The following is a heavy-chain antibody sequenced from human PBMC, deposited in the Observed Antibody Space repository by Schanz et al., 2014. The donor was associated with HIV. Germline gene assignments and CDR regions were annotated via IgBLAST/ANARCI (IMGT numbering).Heavy chain of an antibody. J-gene: IGHJ3*02. CDR2: IFPIFGTT. CDR1: GGTFSSYA. Sequence: QVKVVQSGAEVKKPGSSVKVSCKASGGTFSSYAISWVRQAPGQGLEWMGGIFPIFGTTNYAQKFQGRVTITADESTSTAYMELSSLRSEDTAVYYCASGRFDTVIWWGDAFLIWGRGTMVTVSS. CDR3: ASGRFDTVIWWGDAFLI. V-gene: IGHV1-69*01. D-gene: IGHD5-18*01.